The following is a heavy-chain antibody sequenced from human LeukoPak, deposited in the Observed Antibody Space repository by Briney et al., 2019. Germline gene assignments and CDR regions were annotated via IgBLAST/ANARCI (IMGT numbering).Heavy chain of an antibody. CDR2: FDPEDGET. J-gene: IGHJ5*02. D-gene: IGHD2-15*01. CDR1: GYTLTELS. V-gene: IGHV1-24*01. Sequence: ASVKVSCKVSGYTLTELSMHWVRQAPGKGLEWMGGFDPEDGETIYAQKFQGRVTMTEDTSTDTAYMERSSLRSEDTAVYYCATALAYCSGGSCYSGWFDPWGQGTLVTVSS. CDR3: ATALAYCSGGSCYSGWFDP.